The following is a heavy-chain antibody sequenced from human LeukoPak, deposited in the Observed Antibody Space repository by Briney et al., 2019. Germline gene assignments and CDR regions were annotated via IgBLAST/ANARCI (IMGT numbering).Heavy chain of an antibody. J-gene: IGHJ4*02. V-gene: IGHV3-21*01. CDR1: GFTFSSYS. CDR3: ARARYGSGSYCFDY. D-gene: IGHD3-10*01. CDR2: ISSSSSYI. Sequence: AGGSLRLSCAASGFTFSSYSMNWVRQAPGKGLEWVSSISSSSSYIYYADSVKGRFTISRDNAKNSLYLQMNSLRAEDTAVYYCARARYGSGSYCFDYWGQGTLVTVSS.